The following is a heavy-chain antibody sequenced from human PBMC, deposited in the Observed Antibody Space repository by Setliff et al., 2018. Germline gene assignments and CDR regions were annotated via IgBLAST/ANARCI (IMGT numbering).Heavy chain of an antibody. D-gene: IGHD2-15*01. Sequence: SETLSLTCTVSGGSISSHYWTWIRQPAGKGLEWIGRLYTSGDTNYNPSLESRVSMSLVTSKNQFSLKLSSVTAADTAVYYCARDRVVVLAGRRGFYFDYWGQGTLVTVS. CDR2: LYTSGDT. V-gene: IGHV4-4*07. CDR1: GGSISSHY. CDR3: ARDRVVVLAGRRGFYFDY. J-gene: IGHJ4*02.